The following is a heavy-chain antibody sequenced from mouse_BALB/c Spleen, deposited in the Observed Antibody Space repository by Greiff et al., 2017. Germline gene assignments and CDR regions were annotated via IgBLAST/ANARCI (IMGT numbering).Heavy chain of an antibody. D-gene: IGHD2-4*01. CDR2: IYPGDGDT. CDR1: GYTFTSYW. J-gene: IGHJ3*01. Sequence: VQLQQSGAELARPGASVKLSCKASGYTFTSYWMQWVKQRPGQGLEWIGAIYPGDGDTRYTQKFKGKATLTADKSSSTAYMQLSSLASEDSAVYYCASYYDYDSWFAYWGQGTLVTVSA. V-gene: IGHV1-87*01. CDR3: ASYYDYDSWFAY.